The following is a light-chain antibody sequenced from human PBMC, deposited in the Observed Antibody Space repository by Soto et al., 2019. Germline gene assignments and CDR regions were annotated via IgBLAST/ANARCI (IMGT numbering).Light chain of an antibody. Sequence: QPVLTQPASVSGSPGQSITISCIGTTSDVGGYNYVSWYQQHPGKAPKLMIYEVSNRPSGVSNRFSGSKSGNTASLTISGLQAEDEADYYCSSYTSSSTRVFGTGTKLTVL. CDR2: EVS. J-gene: IGLJ1*01. V-gene: IGLV2-14*01. CDR1: TSDVGGYNY. CDR3: SSYTSSSTRV.